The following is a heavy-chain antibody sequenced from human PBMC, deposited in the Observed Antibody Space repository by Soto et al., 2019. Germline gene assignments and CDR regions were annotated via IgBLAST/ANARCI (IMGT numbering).Heavy chain of an antibody. V-gene: IGHV1-69*13. D-gene: IGHD6-19*01. CDR1: GGSFSTNE. CDR3: ARARYSSRWGTFDS. J-gene: IGHJ4*02. Sequence: SVKVSCKASGGSFSTNEIDWVRQAPGEGLEWMGRIFPNVGTADYAQKFQGRLTIIADESTATVFMELSRLTSADTAVYFCARARYSSRWGTFDSWGQGTQVTV. CDR2: IFPNVGTA.